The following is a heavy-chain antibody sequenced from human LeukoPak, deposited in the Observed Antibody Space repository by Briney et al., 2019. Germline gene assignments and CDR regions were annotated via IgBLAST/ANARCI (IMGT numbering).Heavy chain of an antibody. CDR1: GGSISSGGYS. CDR2: IYHSGST. D-gene: IGHD6-13*01. V-gene: IGHV4-30-2*01. CDR3: ASSSSWSEFDP. J-gene: IGHJ5*02. Sequence: SQTLSLICAVSGGSISSGGYSWSWIRQPPGKGLEWIGYIYHSGSTYYNPSLKSRVTISVDRSKNQFSLKLSSVTAADTAVYYCASSSSWSEFDPWGQGTLVTVSS.